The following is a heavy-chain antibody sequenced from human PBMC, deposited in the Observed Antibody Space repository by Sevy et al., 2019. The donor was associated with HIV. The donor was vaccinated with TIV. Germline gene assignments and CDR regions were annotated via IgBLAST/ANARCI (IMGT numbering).Heavy chain of an antibody. D-gene: IGHD4-17*01. Sequence: GGSLRLSCAASGFTFSTYGMHWDRQAPGKGLEWVAVMWFDGSNTYYAHSVKGRFTISRDIAKNTLHLQMNSLRAEDTAVYYCARDLEFYDYGDYGPAFMPDYWGQGTLVTVSS. J-gene: IGHJ4*02. CDR3: ARDLEFYDYGDYGPAFMPDY. V-gene: IGHV3-33*01. CDR1: GFTFSTYG. CDR2: MWFDGSNT.